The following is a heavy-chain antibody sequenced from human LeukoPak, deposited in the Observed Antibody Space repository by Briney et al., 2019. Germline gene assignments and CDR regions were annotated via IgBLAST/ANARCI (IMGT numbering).Heavy chain of an antibody. J-gene: IGHJ6*03. Sequence: GASVKVSCKASGGTFSSYTISWVRQAPGQGLEWMGGIIPIFGTANYAQKFQGRVTITADESTSTAYMELSSLRSEDTAVYYCARAFAGYCSSTSCPNYYYYYYMDVWGKGTTVTVSS. V-gene: IGHV1-69*01. CDR3: ARAFAGYCSSTSCPNYYYYYYMDV. CDR2: IIPIFGTA. CDR1: GGTFSSYT. D-gene: IGHD2-2*01.